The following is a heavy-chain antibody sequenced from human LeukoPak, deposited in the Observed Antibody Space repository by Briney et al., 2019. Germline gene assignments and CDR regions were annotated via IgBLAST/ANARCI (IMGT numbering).Heavy chain of an antibody. CDR1: GYTFTSYD. V-gene: IGHV1-8*01. J-gene: IGHJ6*02. Sequence: GASVKVSCKASGYTFTSYDINWVRQATGQGLEWMGWMNPNSGKTGYAQKFQGRVTMTRNTSISTAYMELSSLRSEDTAVYYCARMDYYSSGSYYKFFYYYYGMDVWGQGTTVSVSS. D-gene: IGHD3-10*01. CDR2: MNPNSGKT. CDR3: ARMDYYSSGSYYKFFYYYYGMDV.